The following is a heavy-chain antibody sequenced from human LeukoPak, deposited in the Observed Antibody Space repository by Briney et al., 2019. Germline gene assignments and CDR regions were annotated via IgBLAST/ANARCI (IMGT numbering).Heavy chain of an antibody. CDR3: AKVRAGAVAFDV. CDR2: INPDSGDT. Sequence: ASVNVSCKASGYTFTGYHMHWVRQAPGQGVEWMGWINPDSGDTNYAQKFQGRVTMTRDTSISTAYMELSRLRSDDTAVYFCAKVRAGAVAFDVWGQGTMVTVSS. V-gene: IGHV1-2*02. J-gene: IGHJ3*01. CDR1: GYTFTGYH. D-gene: IGHD6-13*01.